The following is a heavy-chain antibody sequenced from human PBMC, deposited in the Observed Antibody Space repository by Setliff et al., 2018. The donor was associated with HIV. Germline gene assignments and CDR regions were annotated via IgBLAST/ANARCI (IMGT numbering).Heavy chain of an antibody. CDR3: ARVYDSSGYSLSIPGY. D-gene: IGHD3-22*01. CDR2: ISSSRSYI. V-gene: IGHV3-21*01. J-gene: IGHJ4*01. CDR1: GFTFSSYG. Sequence: NPGGSLRLSCAASGFTFSSYGMHWVRQAPGKGLEWVSSISSSRSYIYYADSVKGRFTISRDNAKNSLYLQMNSLRAEDTAVYYCARVYDSSGYSLSIPGYWGQGTLVTSPQ.